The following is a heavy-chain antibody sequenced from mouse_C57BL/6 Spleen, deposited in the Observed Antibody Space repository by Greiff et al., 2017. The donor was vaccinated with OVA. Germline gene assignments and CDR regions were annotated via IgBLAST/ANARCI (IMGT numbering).Heavy chain of an antibody. CDR3: ARERGGNPFAY. J-gene: IGHJ3*01. Sequence: EVQLQESGPGLVKPSQSLSLTCSVTGYSITSGYYWNWIRQFPGNKLEWMGYISYDGSNNYNPSLKNRISITRDTSKNQFFLKLNSVTTEDTATYYCARERGGNPFAYWGQGTLVTVSA. V-gene: IGHV3-6*01. CDR2: ISYDGSN. D-gene: IGHD1-1*02. CDR1: GYSITSGYY.